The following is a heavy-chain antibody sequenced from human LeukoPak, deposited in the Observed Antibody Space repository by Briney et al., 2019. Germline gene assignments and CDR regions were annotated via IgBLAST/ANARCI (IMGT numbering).Heavy chain of an antibody. Sequence: GGSLRLSCTASGFTFSSYSMNWVRQAPGKGLEWVSYISSSGSTIYYADSVKGRFTISRDNAKNSLYLQINSLRAEDTAVYYCARDQAGQQLVRDYYGMDVWGQGTTVTVSS. V-gene: IGHV3-48*04. CDR3: ARDQAGQQLVRDYYGMDV. D-gene: IGHD6-13*01. CDR1: GFTFSSYS. J-gene: IGHJ6*02. CDR2: ISSSGSTI.